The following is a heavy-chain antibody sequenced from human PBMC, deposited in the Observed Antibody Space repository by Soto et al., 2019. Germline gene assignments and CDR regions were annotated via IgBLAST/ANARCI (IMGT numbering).Heavy chain of an antibody. CDR2: IYYSGST. J-gene: IGHJ6*02. D-gene: IGHD2-15*01. Sequence: SETLSLTCTVSGGSISSYYWSWIRQPPGKGLEWIGSIYYSGSTYYNPSLKSRVTISVDTSKNQFSLKLSSVTAADTAVYYCARHLTYCSAGSCYSDFPYYGMDVWGQGTTVTVSS. CDR3: ARHLTYCSAGSCYSDFPYYGMDV. CDR1: GGSISSYY. V-gene: IGHV4-59*05.